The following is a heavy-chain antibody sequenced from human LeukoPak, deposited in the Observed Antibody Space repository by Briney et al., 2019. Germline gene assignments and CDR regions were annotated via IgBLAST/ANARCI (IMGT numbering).Heavy chain of an antibody. CDR3: ARSTRYGDYARNAFDI. CDR1: GFTVSSNY. V-gene: IGHV3-48*02. Sequence: GGSLRLSCAASGFTVSSNYMSWVRQAPGKGLEWVSYISSGSSTIYYADSVKGRFTISRDNAKNSLYLQMNSLRDEDTAVYYCARSTRYGDYARNAFDIWGQGTMVTVSS. D-gene: IGHD4-17*01. CDR2: ISSGSSTI. J-gene: IGHJ3*02.